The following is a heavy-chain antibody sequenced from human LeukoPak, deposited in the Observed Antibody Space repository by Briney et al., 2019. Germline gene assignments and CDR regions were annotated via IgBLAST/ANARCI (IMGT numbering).Heavy chain of an antibody. Sequence: ASVKVSCKASGYTFTGYHMHWVRQAPGQGLEWMGWIIPNSGGTHYAQKFQGRVTMTRDTSISTAYMELSRLRSDDMAIYFCGGGIVGSTTDDFDVWGQGTMVTVSS. CDR3: GGGIVGSTTDDFDV. CDR2: IIPNSGGT. CDR1: GYTFTGYH. J-gene: IGHJ3*01. D-gene: IGHD1-26*01. V-gene: IGHV1-2*02.